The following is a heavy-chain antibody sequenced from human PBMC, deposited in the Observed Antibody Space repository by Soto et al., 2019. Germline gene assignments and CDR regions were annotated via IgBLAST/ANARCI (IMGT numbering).Heavy chain of an antibody. V-gene: IGHV1-18*04. Sequence: ASVKVSCKASGYTFTSYYMHWVRQAPGQGLEWMGWISAYNGNTNYAQKLQGRVTMTTDTSTSTAYMELRSLRSDDTAVYYCARATYYDFWSGSLDPWGQGTLVTVSS. CDR3: ARATYYDFWSGSLDP. CDR1: GYTFTSYY. CDR2: ISAYNGNT. D-gene: IGHD3-3*01. J-gene: IGHJ5*02.